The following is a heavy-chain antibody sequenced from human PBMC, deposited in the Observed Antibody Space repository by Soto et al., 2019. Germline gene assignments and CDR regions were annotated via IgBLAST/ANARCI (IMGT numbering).Heavy chain of an antibody. D-gene: IGHD6-19*01. Sequence: QITSNESGPTLMKPTQTLTRTCTFAGFSLSSTRRAVGWIRQPPGKALEWLALIYWDDDKRYSPFLKSRLTITKDTSKNQVGLTMSNMDPVDTARYYCAHIVVAGLGYYFDYWGQGTLVTVSS. CDR3: AHIVVAGLGYYFDY. CDR2: IYWDDDK. CDR1: GFSLSSTRRA. J-gene: IGHJ4*02. V-gene: IGHV2-5*02.